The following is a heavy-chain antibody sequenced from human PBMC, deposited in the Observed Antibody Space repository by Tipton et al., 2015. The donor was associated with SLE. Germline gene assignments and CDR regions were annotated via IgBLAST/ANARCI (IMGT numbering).Heavy chain of an antibody. CDR1: GYSISSGSYY. Sequence: TLSLTCAVSGYSISSGSYYWSWIRQPAGKGLEWIGRIYTSGSTNYNPSLKSRVTISVDTSKNQFSLKLSSVTAADTAVYYCASLSSGSYYDWFDPWGQGTLVTVSS. CDR2: IYTSGST. CDR3: ASLSSGSYYDWFDP. J-gene: IGHJ5*02. D-gene: IGHD1-26*01. V-gene: IGHV4-61*02.